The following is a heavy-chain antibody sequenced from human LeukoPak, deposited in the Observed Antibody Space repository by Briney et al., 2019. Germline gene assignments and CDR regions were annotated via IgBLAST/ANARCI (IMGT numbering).Heavy chain of an antibody. Sequence: GGSLRLSCAASGCTYSRYSMSEVGQAPGKGLEWVSYIGSSSSTIYYADSVRGRFTISRDNAKKSLHLRMNSLRDEDTAVYYCGRDPDALDYWGQGTLVTVSS. V-gene: IGHV3-48*02. CDR2: IGSSSSTI. J-gene: IGHJ4*02. CDR3: GRDPDALDY. CDR1: GCTYSRYS.